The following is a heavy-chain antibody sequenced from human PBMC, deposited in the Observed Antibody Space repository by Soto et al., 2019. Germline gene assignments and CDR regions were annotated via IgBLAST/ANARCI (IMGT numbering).Heavy chain of an antibody. CDR2: ISVYNGNT. D-gene: IGHD6-13*01. J-gene: IGHJ4*02. V-gene: IGHV1-18*01. CDR1: GYTFTNSG. Sequence: QVQLVQSGAEVKKPGASVKVSCKASGYTFTNSGVSWVRQAPGQGLEWMGWISVYNGNTQYAQKFQGRVTITTDTYTSTAYVEVRGLRSDDTAVFYCARSENVAAPGPLDYWGQGTLVTVSS. CDR3: ARSENVAAPGPLDY.